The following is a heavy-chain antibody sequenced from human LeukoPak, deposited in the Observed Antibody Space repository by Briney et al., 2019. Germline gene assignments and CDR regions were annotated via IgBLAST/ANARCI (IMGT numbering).Heavy chain of an antibody. Sequence: SETLSPTCAVYGGSFSGYYWSWIRQPPGKGLEWIGEINHSGSTNYNPSLKSRVTISVDTSKNQFSLKLSSVTAADTAVYYCARRYSGSYYSKYYFDYWGQGTLVTVSS. V-gene: IGHV4-34*01. CDR1: GGSFSGYY. CDR2: INHSGST. D-gene: IGHD1-26*01. J-gene: IGHJ4*02. CDR3: ARRYSGSYYSKYYFDY.